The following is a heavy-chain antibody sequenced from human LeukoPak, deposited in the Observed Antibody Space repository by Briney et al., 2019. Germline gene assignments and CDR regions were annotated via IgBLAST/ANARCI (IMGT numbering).Heavy chain of an antibody. CDR2: IRGSGGGT. V-gene: IGHV3-23*01. CDR1: GFTFSSYA. J-gene: IGHJ5*02. D-gene: IGHD1-7*01. Sequence: GGSLRLSCAASGFTFSSYAMSWVRQAPGKGLEWVSGIRGSGGGTYYADSVKGRFTISRDNSKNTLYLQMSSLRAEDTALYYCATSFNWNYDHWGQGTLVTVSS. CDR3: ATSFNWNYDH.